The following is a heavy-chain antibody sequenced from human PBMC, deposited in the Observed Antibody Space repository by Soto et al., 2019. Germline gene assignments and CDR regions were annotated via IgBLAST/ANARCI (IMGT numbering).Heavy chain of an antibody. CDR1: GYSFTSYW. V-gene: IGHV5-10-1*01. D-gene: IGHD3-10*01. CDR3: AEGTRYGMDV. Sequence: PGESLKISCKGSGYSFTSYWISWVRQMPGKGLEWMGRIDPSDSYTNYSPSFQGHVTISADKSISTAYLQWSSLKASDTAMYYWAEGTRYGMDVWGQGTTVTVSS. J-gene: IGHJ6*02. CDR2: IDPSDSYT.